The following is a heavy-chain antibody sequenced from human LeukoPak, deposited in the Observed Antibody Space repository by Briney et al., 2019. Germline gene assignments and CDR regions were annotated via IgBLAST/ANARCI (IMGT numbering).Heavy chain of an antibody. CDR3: ARSGGSSPFYFDY. V-gene: IGHV1-2*02. J-gene: IGHJ4*02. D-gene: IGHD1-26*01. Sequence: ASVKVSCKASGYTFTCYYMHWVRQAPAQGLEWMGWINPNSGGTNYAQTFQGRVTMTRDTSISTAYMELSRLRSDDTAVYYCARSGGSSPFYFDYWGQGTLVTVSS. CDR1: GYTFTCYY. CDR2: INPNSGGT.